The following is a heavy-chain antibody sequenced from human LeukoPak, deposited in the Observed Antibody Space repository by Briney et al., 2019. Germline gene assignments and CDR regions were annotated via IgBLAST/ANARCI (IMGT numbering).Heavy chain of an antibody. Sequence: GGSLRLSCAASGFTFSSYAMTWVRQAPGKGLEWISVISNSGDSTYYADSVKGRFTISRDNSKNTLYLQMNSLRAEDTAVYYCAKDRASGWPNAFDIWGQGTMVTVSS. V-gene: IGHV3-23*01. CDR2: ISNSGDST. J-gene: IGHJ3*02. CDR3: AKDRASGWPNAFDI. D-gene: IGHD6-19*01. CDR1: GFTFSSYA.